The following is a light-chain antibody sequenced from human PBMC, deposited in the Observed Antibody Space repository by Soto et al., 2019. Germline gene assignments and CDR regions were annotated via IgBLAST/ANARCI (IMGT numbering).Light chain of an antibody. Sequence: IVMTHSPATLPVSPPQSSTQSLRASQSVSSDLAWYHQKPGQAPRLLIYGASSRATGIPDRFSGSGSGTDFTLTISRLEPEDFAVYYCQQYGSSPLTFGGGTKVDI. CDR1: QSVSSD. CDR2: GAS. CDR3: QQYGSSPLT. J-gene: IGKJ4*01. V-gene: IGKV3-20*01.